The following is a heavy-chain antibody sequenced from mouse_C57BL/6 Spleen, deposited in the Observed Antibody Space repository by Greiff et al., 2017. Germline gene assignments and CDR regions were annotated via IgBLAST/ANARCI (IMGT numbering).Heavy chain of an antibody. CDR1: GFTFSSYG. CDR3: ARSYYYNYAMDY. D-gene: IGHD1-1*01. V-gene: IGHV5-6*01. CDR2: ISSGGSYT. J-gene: IGHJ4*01. Sequence: EVQVVESGGDLVKPGGSLKLSCAASGFTFSSYGMSWVRQTPDKRLEWVATISSGGSYTYYPDSVKGRFTIYRDNAKNTLYLQMSSLKSEDTAMYYCARSYYYNYAMDYWGQGTSVTVSS.